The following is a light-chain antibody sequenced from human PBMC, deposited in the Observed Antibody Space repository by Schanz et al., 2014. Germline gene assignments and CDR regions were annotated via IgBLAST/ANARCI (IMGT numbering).Light chain of an antibody. CDR1: SSDVGNYNF. CDR2: DVS. Sequence: QSALTQPPSASGSPGQSVTISCTGTSSDVGNYNFVSWYQHHPGKAPKLMIYDVSSRPSGVSNRFSGSKSANTASLTISGLQAEDEADYYCSAYVQGRNFVAFGGGTKLTVL. J-gene: IGLJ2*01. V-gene: IGLV2-23*02. CDR3: SAYVQGRNFVA.